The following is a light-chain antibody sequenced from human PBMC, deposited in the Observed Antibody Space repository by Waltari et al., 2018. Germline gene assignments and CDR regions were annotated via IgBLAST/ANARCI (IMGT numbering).Light chain of an antibody. J-gene: IGKJ4*01. CDR1: EDINNY. CDR2: DES. CDR3: QQHDNLPLT. Sequence: DIQMTQSPSSLSASIGDRVTNTCQASEDINNYLNWYQQKPGKAPKLLIYDESNLQVGVPSRFSGGGSVTDFTFTISSLQPGDIATYYCQQHDNLPLTFGGGTKVEIK. V-gene: IGKV1-33*01.